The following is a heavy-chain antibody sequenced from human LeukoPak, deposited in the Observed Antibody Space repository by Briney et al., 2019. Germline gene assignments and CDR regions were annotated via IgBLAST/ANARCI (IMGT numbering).Heavy chain of an antibody. Sequence: PGGSLRLSCAASGFTVSSSYMSWVRQAPGKGLEWVSVIYSGGSTYYADSVKGRSTISRDNSKNTLYLQMNSLRAEDTAVYYCAREWSRGGMDVWGQGTTVTVSS. V-gene: IGHV3-53*01. CDR3: AREWSRGGMDV. CDR2: IYSGGST. D-gene: IGHD2-15*01. CDR1: GFTVSSSY. J-gene: IGHJ6*02.